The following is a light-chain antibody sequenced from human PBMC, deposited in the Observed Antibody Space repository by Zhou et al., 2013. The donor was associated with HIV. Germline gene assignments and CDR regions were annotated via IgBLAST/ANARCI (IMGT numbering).Light chain of an antibody. CDR2: GAS. CDR1: QSVVSSY. V-gene: IGKV3D-20*02. J-gene: IGKJ4*01. CDR3: QQRGKWPQLT. Sequence: EIVLTQSPGTLSLSPGERVTLSCRASQSVVSSYLAWHQRKPGQAPRVLIYGASSRATGIPARFSGSGSGPDFTLTISSLEPEDFAVYYCQQRGKWPQLTFGGGTKVEIK.